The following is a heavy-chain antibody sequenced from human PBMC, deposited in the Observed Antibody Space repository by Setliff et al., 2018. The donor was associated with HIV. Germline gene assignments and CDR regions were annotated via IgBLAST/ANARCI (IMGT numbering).Heavy chain of an antibody. D-gene: IGHD3-3*01. V-gene: IGHV3-33*03. Sequence: GGSLRLSCAAPGFTFSSYVLHWVRQAPGKGLEWVAVMSNDGGIKINADSVQGRFTISRDNAKNSLDLQIDRLRAEDTAVYYCAKERITGYYNFLCGPNFDYWGQGTLVTVSS. CDR3: AKERITGYYNFLCGPNFDY. J-gene: IGHJ4*02. CDR2: MSNDGGIK. CDR1: GFTFSSYV.